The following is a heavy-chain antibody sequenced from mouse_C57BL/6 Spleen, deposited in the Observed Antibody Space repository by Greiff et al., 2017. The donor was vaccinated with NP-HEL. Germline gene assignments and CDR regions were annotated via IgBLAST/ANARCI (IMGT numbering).Heavy chain of an antibody. D-gene: IGHD2-3*01. CDR1: GYTFTDYY. CDR2: INTNNGGT. J-gene: IGHJ3*01. V-gene: IGHV1-26*01. Sequence: EVQLQQSGPELVKPGASVKISCKASGYTFTDYYMNWVKQSHGKSLEWIGDINTNNGGTSYNQKFKGKATLTVEKSSSTAYMELRSLTSEDSAVYYCARSAIYDGYGAYWGQGTLVTVSA. CDR3: ARSAIYDGYGAY.